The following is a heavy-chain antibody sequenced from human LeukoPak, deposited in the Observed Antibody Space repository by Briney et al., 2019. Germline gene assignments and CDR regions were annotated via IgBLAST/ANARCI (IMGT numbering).Heavy chain of an antibody. D-gene: IGHD1-26*01. CDR2: IYSGGST. CDR3: ARDRIQYSGSYYHYYYGMDV. V-gene: IGHV3-66*01. CDR1: GFTFSSNY. J-gene: IGHJ6*02. Sequence: PGGSLRLSCAVSGFTFSSNYMSWVRQAPGKGLEWVSVIYSGGSTYYADSVKGRFTISRDNSKNTLYLQMNSLRAEDTAVYYSARDRIQYSGSYYHYYYGMDVWGQGTTVTVSS.